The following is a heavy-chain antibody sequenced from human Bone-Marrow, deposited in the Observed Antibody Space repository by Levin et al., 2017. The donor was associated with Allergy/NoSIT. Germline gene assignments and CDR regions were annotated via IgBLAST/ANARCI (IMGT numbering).Heavy chain of an antibody. J-gene: IGHJ5*02. CDR3: ARDVGKFSWDL. CDR1: GYTFSDHR. CDR2: IRNKANGYTI. V-gene: IGHV3-72*01. Sequence: GGSLRLSCAGSGYTFSDHRMDWVRQAPGKGLEWIARIRNKANGYTIEYAASVRGRFTISRADSKNSLYLQMDSLKSEDTALYYCARDVGKFSWDLWGQGTQVTVSS. D-gene: IGHD1-26*01.